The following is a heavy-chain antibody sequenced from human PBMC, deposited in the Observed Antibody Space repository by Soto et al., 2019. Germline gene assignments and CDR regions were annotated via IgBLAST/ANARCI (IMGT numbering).Heavy chain of an antibody. J-gene: IGHJ4*02. CDR2: ISAYNGNT. D-gene: IGHD3-10*01. CDR1: GYTFTSYG. CDR3: ARVILLWFGESPDLFDY. V-gene: IGHV1-18*01. Sequence: QVQLVQSGAEVKKPGASVKVSCKASGYTFTSYGISWVRQAPGQGLEWMGWISAYNGNTNYAQKLQGEVTMPKDTSTSTAYRELRSLRSYDTAVYYCARVILLWFGESPDLFDYWGQGTLVTVSS.